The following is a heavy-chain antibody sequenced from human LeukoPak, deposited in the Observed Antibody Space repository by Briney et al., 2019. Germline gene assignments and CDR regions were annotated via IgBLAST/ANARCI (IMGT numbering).Heavy chain of an antibody. J-gene: IGHJ4*02. CDR2: VSGSGGDT. D-gene: IGHD4-17*01. Sequence: PGGSLRLSCAASGFTFCHYAMSWVRQTPEKGLEWVSAVSGSGGDTHYADSVRGRFTISRDNSKNTVYLQMNSLRAEDTAVFYCAKHTRWGPDDYGDYVDYWGQGTLVTVSS. CDR1: GFTFCHYA. V-gene: IGHV3-23*01. CDR3: AKHTRWGPDDYGDYVDY.